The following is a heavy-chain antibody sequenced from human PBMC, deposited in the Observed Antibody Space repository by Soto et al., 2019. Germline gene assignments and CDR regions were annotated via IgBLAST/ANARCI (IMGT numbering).Heavy chain of an antibody. CDR2: IYYSGST. Sequence: QLQLQESGPGLVKPSETLSLTCTVSGGSISSSSYYWGWIRQPLGKGLEWIGSIYYSGSTYYNPSLKSRVTISVDTSKNQFSLKLSSVTAAETAVYYCARHTWGRQRGWFDPWGQGTLVTVSS. J-gene: IGHJ5*02. V-gene: IGHV4-39*01. D-gene: IGHD2-2*01. CDR3: ARHTWGRQRGWFDP. CDR1: GGSISSSSYY.